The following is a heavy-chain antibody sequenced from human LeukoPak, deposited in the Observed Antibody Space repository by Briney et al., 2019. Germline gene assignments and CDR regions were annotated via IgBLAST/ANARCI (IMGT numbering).Heavy chain of an antibody. CDR1: GFTFSSYG. Sequence: GGSLRLSCAASGFTFSSYGMHWVRQAPGKGLEWVAVIWYDGSNKYCADSVKGRFTISRDNSKNTLYLQMNSLRAEDTAVYYCARAPRSESYYNCFDYWGQGTLVTVSS. D-gene: IGHD3-10*01. CDR3: ARAPRSESYYNCFDY. V-gene: IGHV3-33*01. CDR2: IWYDGSNK. J-gene: IGHJ4*02.